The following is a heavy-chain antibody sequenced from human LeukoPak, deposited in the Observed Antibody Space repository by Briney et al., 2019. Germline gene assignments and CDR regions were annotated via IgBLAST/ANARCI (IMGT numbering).Heavy chain of an antibody. CDR2: ISGSGGST. V-gene: IGHV3-23*01. J-gene: IGHJ6*03. Sequence: PGGSLRLSCAASGFTFSSYAMSWVRQAPGKGLEWVSAISGSGGSTYYAESVESRFTISRDNSKNTLYLQMNSLRAEDTAVYYCARVPARLPYYMDVWGKGTTVTASS. CDR1: GFTFSSYA. D-gene: IGHD6-6*01. CDR3: ARVPARLPYYMDV.